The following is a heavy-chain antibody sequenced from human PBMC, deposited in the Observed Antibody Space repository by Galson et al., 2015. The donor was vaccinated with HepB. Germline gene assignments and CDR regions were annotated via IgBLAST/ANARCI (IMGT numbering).Heavy chain of an antibody. J-gene: IGHJ3*02. CDR1: GFTFTTYA. D-gene: IGHD2-21*02. Sequence: SLRLSCAASGFTFTTYAMTWVRQTPGKGLEWVSGIDGAGSNTYYADSVRGRFTISRDDSQNTLYLQMNGLRGEDTATYYCARGRTAAYFHPLTIWGRGTVVTVSS. CDR2: IDGAGSNT. CDR3: ARGRTAAYFHPLTI. V-gene: IGHV3-23*01.